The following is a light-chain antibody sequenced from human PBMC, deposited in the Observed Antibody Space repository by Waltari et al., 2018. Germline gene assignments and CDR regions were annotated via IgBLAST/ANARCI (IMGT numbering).Light chain of an antibody. J-gene: IGLJ1*01. CDR3: YSTDSSGLGV. Sequence: SDELTQPPSVSVSPGQTARITCSGDALPKKYAHWYQQKSGQAPVVVIYEDNKRPSEIPERFSGSSSGTMATLTISEAQVEDEADYYCYSTDSSGLGVFGTGTKVTVL. V-gene: IGLV3-10*01. CDR1: ALPKKY. CDR2: EDN.